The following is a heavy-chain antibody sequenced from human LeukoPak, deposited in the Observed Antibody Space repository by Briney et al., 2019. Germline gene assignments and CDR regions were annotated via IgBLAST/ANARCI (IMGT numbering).Heavy chain of an antibody. J-gene: IGHJ3*02. CDR1: GGSVSSGSYY. Sequence: KPSETLSLTCTVSGGSVSSGSYYWSWIRQPPGKGLEWIGYIYYSGSTNYNPSLKSRVTISVDTSKNQFSLKLSSVTAADTAVFYCARVASGYDVFDIWGQRTMVTVSS. CDR2: IYYSGST. D-gene: IGHD3-3*01. CDR3: ARVASGYDVFDI. V-gene: IGHV4-61*01.